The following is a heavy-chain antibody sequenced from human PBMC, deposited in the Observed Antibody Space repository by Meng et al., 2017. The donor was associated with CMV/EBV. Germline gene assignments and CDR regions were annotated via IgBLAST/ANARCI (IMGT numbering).Heavy chain of an antibody. CDR3: ARGARSDY. CDR1: GGSFSGYY. V-gene: IGHV4-34*01. J-gene: IGHJ4*02. D-gene: IGHD5-12*01. Sequence: SETLSLTCAVYGGSFSGYYWSWIRQPPGKGLEWIGEINHSGSTNYNPSLKSRVTISVDTSKNQFSLKLSSVTAADTAVYYCARGARSDYWGQGTLVTVSS. CDR2: INHSGST.